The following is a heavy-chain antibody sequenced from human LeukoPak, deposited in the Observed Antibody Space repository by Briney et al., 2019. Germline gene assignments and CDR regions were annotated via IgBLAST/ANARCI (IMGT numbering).Heavy chain of an antibody. CDR3: ARALNGASCD. CDR2: ISYDGSNK. V-gene: IGHV3-30*04. J-gene: IGHJ4*02. D-gene: IGHD1-26*01. Sequence: GSLRLSCAASGFTFSSYTMHWVRQAPGKGLEWVAVISYDGSNKYYADSVKGRFTISRDNSKNTLYLQMNSLRAEDTAVYYCARALNGASCDWGQGTLVTVSS. CDR1: GFTFSSYT.